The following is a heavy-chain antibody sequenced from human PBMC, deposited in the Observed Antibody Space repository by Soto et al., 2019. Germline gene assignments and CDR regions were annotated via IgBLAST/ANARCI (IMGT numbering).Heavy chain of an antibody. D-gene: IGHD3-16*02. J-gene: IGHJ4*02. CDR1: GGSISSSSYY. CDR2: IYYSGST. CDR3: ARLAVYDYIWGSYRYYFFDY. Sequence: QLQLQESGPGLVKPSETLSLTCTVSGGSISSSSYYWGWIRQPPGKGLEWIGSIYYSGSTYYNPSLKSRLTISVDTSNNQFSLKLSSVTAADTAVYYCARLAVYDYIWGSYRYYFFDYWGQGTLVTVSS. V-gene: IGHV4-39*01.